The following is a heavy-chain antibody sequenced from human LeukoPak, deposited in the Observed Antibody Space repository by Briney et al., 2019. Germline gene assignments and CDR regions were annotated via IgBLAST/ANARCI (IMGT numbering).Heavy chain of an antibody. CDR1: GYTFANYY. J-gene: IGHJ6*02. V-gene: IGHV1-46*01. CDR2: INPSAGST. CDR3: ARGHPRIAVGDYLHYGMDV. D-gene: IGHD6-19*01. Sequence: ASVKVSCKASGYTFANYYMHRVRQAPGQGLEWMAMINPSAGSTSYAQKFQGSVAMTRDTSTTTVYMELSSLRSEDTAVYYCARGHPRIAVGDYLHYGMDVWGQGTTVTVS.